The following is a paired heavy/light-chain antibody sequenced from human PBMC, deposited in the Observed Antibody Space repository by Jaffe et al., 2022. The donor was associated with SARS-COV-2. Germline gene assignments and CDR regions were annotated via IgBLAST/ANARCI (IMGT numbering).Heavy chain of an antibody. D-gene: IGHD3-16*01. CDR3: ATLKVLPKRGWFDP. J-gene: IGHJ5*02. CDR1: GFTLSSFG. Sequence: QVQLVQSGGGVVQPGRSLRLSCIASGFTLSSFGMHWVRQAPGKGLEWVAVISYDGNNKYYADSVKGRFTISRDNSNNTLYLQMNSLRPDDTSVYYCATLKVLPKRGWFDPWGQGTLVTVSS. CDR2: ISYDGNNK. V-gene: IGHV3-30*03.
Light chain of an antibody. J-gene: IGLJ3*02. CDR1: SSTVGTIA. CDR2: LND. CDR3: AGWSDNLNAWV. Sequence: QSVLTQPPSASGAPGQRVTISCSGSSSTVGTIAINWYQKLPGMAPKLLVYLNDQRPSGVPDRFSGSKSGTSASLAISGLQSEDEADYYCAGWSDNLNAWVFGGGTKLTVL. V-gene: IGLV1-44*01.